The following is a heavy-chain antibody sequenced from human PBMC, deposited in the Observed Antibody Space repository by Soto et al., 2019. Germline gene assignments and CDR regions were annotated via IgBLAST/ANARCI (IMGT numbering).Heavy chain of an antibody. J-gene: IGHJ4*02. Sequence: ASVKVSCKASGYTFTSYGISWVRQAPGLRLEWMGWISAYNGNTNYAQKLQGRVTMTTDTSTSTAYMELRSLRSDDTAVYYCARFVAMVRGVIDYFDYWGQGTLVPVSS. V-gene: IGHV1-18*01. CDR1: GYTFTSYG. CDR2: ISAYNGNT. D-gene: IGHD3-10*01. CDR3: ARFVAMVRGVIDYFDY.